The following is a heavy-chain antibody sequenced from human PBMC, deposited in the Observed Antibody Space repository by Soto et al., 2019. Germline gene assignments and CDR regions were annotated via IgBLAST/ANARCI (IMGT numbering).Heavy chain of an antibody. V-gene: IGHV3-23*01. CDR2: ISGSGGST. J-gene: IGHJ4*02. Sequence: PGGSLRLSCAASGFTFSSYAMSWVRQAPGKGLEWVSAISGSGGSTYYADSVKGRFTISRDNSKNTLYLQMNSLRAEDTAVYYCAKVNHPSYYYGSGAFFDYWGQGTLVTVSS. CDR1: GFTFSSYA. CDR3: AKVNHPSYYYGSGAFFDY. D-gene: IGHD3-10*01.